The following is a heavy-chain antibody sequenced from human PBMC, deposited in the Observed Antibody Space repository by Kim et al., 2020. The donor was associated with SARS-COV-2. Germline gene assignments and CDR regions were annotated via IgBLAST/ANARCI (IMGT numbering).Heavy chain of an antibody. CDR2: IKSKTDGGTT. V-gene: IGHV3-15*01. D-gene: IGHD2-2*01. CDR3: TTFIVVVPAAIPPDY. J-gene: IGHJ4*02. CDR1: GFTFSNAW. Sequence: GGSLRLSCAASGFTFSNAWMSWVRQAPGKGLEWVGRIKSKTDGGTTDYAAPVKGRFTISRDDSKNTLYLQMNSLKTEDTAVYYCTTFIVVVPAAIPPDYWGQGTLVTVSS.